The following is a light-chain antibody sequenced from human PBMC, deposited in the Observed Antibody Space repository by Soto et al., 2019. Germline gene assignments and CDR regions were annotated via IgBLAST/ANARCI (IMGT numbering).Light chain of an antibody. CDR2: STS. J-gene: IGLJ1*01. CDR1: SPNIGSNT. V-gene: IGLV1-44*01. CDR3: AAWDDRLDVYV. Sequence: QPVLTQPPSASGTPGQIVAISCSGSSPNIGSNTVTWYQQLPGTAPKLLIYSTSQRSSGVPSRFSGSKSGASASLSISGLQSEDEADYYCAAWDDRLDVYVFGTGTKVTVL.